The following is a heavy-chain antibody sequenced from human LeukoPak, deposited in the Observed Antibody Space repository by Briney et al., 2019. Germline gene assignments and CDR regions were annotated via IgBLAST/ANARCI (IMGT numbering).Heavy chain of an antibody. CDR3: ARALKMGGGTD. V-gene: IGHV3-30-3*01. D-gene: IGHD1-1*01. CDR2: ISYDGSNK. J-gene: IGHJ4*02. Sequence: PGGSLRLSCAASGFTFSSYAMHWVRQAPGKGLEWVAVISYDGSNKYYADSVKGRFTISRDNSKNTLYLQMNSLRAEDTAVYYCARALKMGGGTDWGQGTLVTVPS. CDR1: GFTFSSYA.